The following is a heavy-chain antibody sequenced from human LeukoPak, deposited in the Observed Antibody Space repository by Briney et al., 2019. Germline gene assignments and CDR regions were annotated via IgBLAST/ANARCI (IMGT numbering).Heavy chain of an antibody. D-gene: IGHD3-10*01. J-gene: IGHJ6*02. CDR1: GYTFTGYY. Sequence: ASVKVSCKASGYTFTGYYMHWVRQAPGQGLGWMGWINPNSGGTNYAQKFQGRVTMTRDTSISTAYMELSRLRSDDTALYYCARCGAVWFGESVYGMDVWGQGTTVTVSS. CDR2: INPNSGGT. V-gene: IGHV1-2*02. CDR3: ARCGAVWFGESVYGMDV.